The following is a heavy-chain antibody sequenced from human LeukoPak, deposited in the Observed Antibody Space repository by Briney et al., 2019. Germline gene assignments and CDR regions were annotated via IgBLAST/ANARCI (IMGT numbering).Heavy chain of an antibody. CDR2: ISYDGSNK. CDR3: ARSEFGMLSSGPPANFDY. Sequence: GGSLRLSCAASGFTFSSYAMHWVRQAPGKGLEWVAVISYDGSNKYYADSVKGRFTISRDNSKNTLYLQMNSLRAEDTAVYYCARSEFGMLSSGPPANFDYWGQGTLVTVSS. J-gene: IGHJ4*02. CDR1: GFTFSSYA. V-gene: IGHV3-30-3*01. D-gene: IGHD3-10*02.